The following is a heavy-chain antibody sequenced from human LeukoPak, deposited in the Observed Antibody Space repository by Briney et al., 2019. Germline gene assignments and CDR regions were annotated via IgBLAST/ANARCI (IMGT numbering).Heavy chain of an antibody. CDR1: GFTFNSYA. V-gene: IGHV3-23*01. CDR3: VKGRTIVGATTDY. Sequence: LTGGSLRLSCAASGFTFNSYAMSWVRQAPGKGLEWVSAISSSGGSTYYADSVKGRFTISRDNSKNTLYLQMNSLRAEDTAVYYCVKGRTIVGATTDYWGQGTLVTVSS. J-gene: IGHJ4*02. CDR2: ISSSGGST. D-gene: IGHD1-26*01.